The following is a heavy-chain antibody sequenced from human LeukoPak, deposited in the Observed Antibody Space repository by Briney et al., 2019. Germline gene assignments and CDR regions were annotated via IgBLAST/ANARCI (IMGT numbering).Heavy chain of an antibody. CDR1: GYSFTSYW. Sequence: GESLKISCKGSGYSFTSYWIGWVRQMPGKGLEWMGIIYPGDSDTRYSPSFQGQVTISADKSISTAYLQWSSLKASDTAMYYCARPRGTAMLAYAFDIWGQGTMVTVSS. J-gene: IGHJ3*02. CDR2: IYPGDSDT. D-gene: IGHD5-18*01. CDR3: ARPRGTAMLAYAFDI. V-gene: IGHV5-51*01.